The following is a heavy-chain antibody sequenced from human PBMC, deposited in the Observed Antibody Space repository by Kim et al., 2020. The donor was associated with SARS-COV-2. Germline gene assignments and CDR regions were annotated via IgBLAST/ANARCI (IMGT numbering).Heavy chain of an antibody. CDR3: AALDSVQVPGGI. J-gene: IGHJ4*02. Sequence: CVDSVKGRFTMSRDNAKNSMYLQMSSLRTEDTAMYYCAALDSVQVPGGIWGQGTLVTVSS. D-gene: IGHD3-10*01. V-gene: IGHV3-7*01.